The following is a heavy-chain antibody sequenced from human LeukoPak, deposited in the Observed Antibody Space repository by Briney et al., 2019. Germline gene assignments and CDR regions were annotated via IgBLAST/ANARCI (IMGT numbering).Heavy chain of an antibody. J-gene: IGHJ5*02. D-gene: IGHD3-16*01. V-gene: IGHV4-59*01. CDR2: IYYSGST. Sequence: SETLSLTCTVSGGSISSYYWSWIRQPPGKGLEWLGYIYYSGSTNYNPSLKSRVTISVDTSKNQFSLKLSSVTAADTAVYYCARVGIVMGGDWFDPWGQGTLVTVSS. CDR3: ARVGIVMGGDWFDP. CDR1: GGSISSYY.